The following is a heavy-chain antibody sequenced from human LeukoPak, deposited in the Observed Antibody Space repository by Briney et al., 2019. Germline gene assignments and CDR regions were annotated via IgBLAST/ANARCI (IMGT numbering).Heavy chain of an antibody. CDR1: GFSFSSYA. CDR2: ISGSGGST. Sequence: GGSLRLSCAASGFSFSSYAMTWVRQAPGKGLEWVSAISGSGGSTYYADSVKGRFTISRDKSKNTLYLQMNSLRAEDTAVYYCAKVPSYDYVSAGYFDYWGQGTLVTVPS. D-gene: IGHD3-16*01. V-gene: IGHV3-23*01. CDR3: AKVPSYDYVSAGYFDY. J-gene: IGHJ4*02.